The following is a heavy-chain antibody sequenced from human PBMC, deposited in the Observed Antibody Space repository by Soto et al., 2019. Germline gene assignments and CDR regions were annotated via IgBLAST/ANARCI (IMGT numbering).Heavy chain of an antibody. J-gene: IGHJ4*02. CDR1: GFTFGDYA. CDR3: TRVLPANHDILTGFDY. D-gene: IGHD3-9*01. Sequence: GGSLRLSCTASGFTFGDYAMSWFRQAPGKGLEWVGFIRSKAYGGTTEYAASVKGRFTISRDDSKSIAYLQMNSLKTEDTAVYYCTRVLPANHDILTGFDYWGQGTLVTVSS. V-gene: IGHV3-49*03. CDR2: IRSKAYGGTT.